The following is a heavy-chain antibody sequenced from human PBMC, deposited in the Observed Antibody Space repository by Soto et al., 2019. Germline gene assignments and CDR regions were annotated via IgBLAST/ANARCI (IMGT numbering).Heavy chain of an antibody. V-gene: IGHV3-30-3*02. CDR1: GFTFSNYA. D-gene: IGHD2-21*01. CDR3: ATGDHHGMDV. Sequence: VGSLRLSCAASGFTFSNYAMHWVRQAPGKGLEWVAVISYDGSNKNYADSVKGRFTISRDNSKNTLYLQMNSLRIEDTAVYHCATGDHHGMDVWGQGTTVTVSS. J-gene: IGHJ6*02. CDR2: ISYDGSNK.